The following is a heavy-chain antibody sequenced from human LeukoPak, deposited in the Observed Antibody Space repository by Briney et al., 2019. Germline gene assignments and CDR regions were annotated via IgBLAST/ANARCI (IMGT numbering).Heavy chain of an antibody. V-gene: IGHV1-69*13. CDR1: GGTFSSYA. D-gene: IGHD6-19*01. J-gene: IGHJ4*02. Sequence: GASVKVSCKASGGTFSSYAISWVRQAPGQGLEWMGGIIPIFGTANYAQKFQGRVTITADEPTSTAYMELSSLRSVDTAVYYCARVGVAVAGRGPRFDYWGQGTLVTVSS. CDR3: ARVGVAVAGRGPRFDY. CDR2: IIPIFGTA.